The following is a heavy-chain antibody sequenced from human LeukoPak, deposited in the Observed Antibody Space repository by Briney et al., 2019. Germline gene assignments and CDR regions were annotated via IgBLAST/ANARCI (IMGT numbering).Heavy chain of an antibody. J-gene: IGHJ4*02. CDR2: IYHSGST. V-gene: IGHV4-38-2*02. CDR1: GYSISSGYY. D-gene: IGHD3-22*01. CDR3: AASYYYDSSAHGGFDY. Sequence: PSETLSLTCTVSGYSISSGYYWGWIRQPPGKGLEWIWSIYHSGSTYYNPSLKSRVTISVDTSKNQFSLKLSSVTAADTAVYYCAASYYYDSSAHGGFDYWGQGTLVTVSS.